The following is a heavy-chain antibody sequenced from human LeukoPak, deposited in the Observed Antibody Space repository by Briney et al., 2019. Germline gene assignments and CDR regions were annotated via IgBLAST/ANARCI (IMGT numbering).Heavy chain of an antibody. CDR3: AKVLEQWLVSEYYFDY. CDR2: ISGSGGST. CDR1: GFTFSSYA. J-gene: IGHJ4*02. V-gene: IGHV3-23*01. Sequence: GGSLRLSCAASGFTFSSYAMSWVRQAPGKGLEWVSAISGSGGSTYYADSVKGRFTISRDNSKNTLYLQMNSLRAEDTAVYYCAKVLEQWLVSEYYFDYWGQGTLVTVSS. D-gene: IGHD6-19*01.